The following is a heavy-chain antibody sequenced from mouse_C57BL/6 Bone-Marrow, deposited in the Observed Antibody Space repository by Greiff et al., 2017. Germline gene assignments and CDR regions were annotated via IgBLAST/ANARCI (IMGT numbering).Heavy chain of an antibody. Sequence: QVQLQQSGAELVRPGTSVKVSCKASGYAFTNYLIEWVKQRPGQGLEWIGVINPGSGGTNYNEKFKGKATLTADKSSSTAYMQLSSLTSEDSAVYFCARDGTPPMDYWGQGTSVTVSS. D-gene: IGHD1-1*01. J-gene: IGHJ4*01. CDR3: ARDGTPPMDY. CDR1: GYAFTNYL. V-gene: IGHV1-54*01. CDR2: INPGSGGT.